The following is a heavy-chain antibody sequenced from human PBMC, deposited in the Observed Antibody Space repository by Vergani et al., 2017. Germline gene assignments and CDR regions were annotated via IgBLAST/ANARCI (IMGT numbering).Heavy chain of an antibody. Sequence: EVQLVQSGAEVKKPGESLTISCKVSGYSFTSYWIGWVRQMPGKGLEWIGIIYPGDSDTRYSPSFQGQVTISADKSISTAYLQWSSLKASDTAMYYCARGDCSSTSCYRFDPWGQGTLVTVSS. CDR3: ARGDCSSTSCYRFDP. CDR1: GYSFTSYW. V-gene: IGHV5-51*03. J-gene: IGHJ5*02. CDR2: IYPGDSDT. D-gene: IGHD2-2*01.